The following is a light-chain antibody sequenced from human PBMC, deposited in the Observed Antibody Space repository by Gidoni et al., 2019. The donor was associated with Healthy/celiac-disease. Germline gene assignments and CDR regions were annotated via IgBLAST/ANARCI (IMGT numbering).Light chain of an antibody. CDR2: DDS. V-gene: IGLV3-21*02. CDR3: QVWDSSSDHWV. J-gene: IGLJ3*02. CDR1: NIGSKS. Sequence: SYVLTPPPSVSVAPGQTARITCGGNNIGSKSVHWYQQKPGKAPVLVVYDDSDRPSGIPDGFSCSNSGNTATLTISRVEAGDEADYYCQVWDSSSDHWVFGGGTKLTVL.